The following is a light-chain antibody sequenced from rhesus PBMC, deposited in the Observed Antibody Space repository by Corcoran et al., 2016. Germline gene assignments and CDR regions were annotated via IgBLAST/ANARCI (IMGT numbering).Light chain of an antibody. CDR1: QGIKNY. CDR2: YAS. Sequence: DIQMTQSPSSLFASLRDRVIITGRAGQGIKNYLSWYSQKPWKAHKPLIYYASSFENGEPSRFSGSSSGTDYTLTIISLQPEDIATYYCQQYNNSPPTFSQGAKVEIK. CDR3: QQYNNSPPT. V-gene: IGKV1-66*01. J-gene: IGKJ1*01.